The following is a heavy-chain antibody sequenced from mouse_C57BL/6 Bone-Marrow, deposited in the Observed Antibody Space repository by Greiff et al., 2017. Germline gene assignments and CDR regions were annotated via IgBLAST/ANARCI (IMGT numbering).Heavy chain of an antibody. CDR2: ISNGGGST. Sequence: EVQLVESGGGLVQPGGSLKLSCAASGFTFSDYYMYWVRQTPEKRLEWVAYISNGGGSTYYPDTVKGRFTISRDHAKNTLYLQMSRLKSEDTSMYYCARSYYYGSSYYAMDYWGQGTSVTVSS. J-gene: IGHJ4*01. CDR3: ARSYYYGSSYYAMDY. V-gene: IGHV5-12*01. CDR1: GFTFSDYY. D-gene: IGHD1-1*01.